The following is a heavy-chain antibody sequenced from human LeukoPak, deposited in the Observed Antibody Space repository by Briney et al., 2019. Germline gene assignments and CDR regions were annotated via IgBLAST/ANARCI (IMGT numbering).Heavy chain of an antibody. CDR1: GLRFRNYG. CDR2: IYYDGSNQ. CDR3: ARGAGGLRFLEWLLSYFDY. J-gene: IGHJ4*02. Sequence: GGSLRLSCVVSGLRFRNYGMHWVRQAPGKGLEWVAVIYYDGSNQYYADSVKGRFTISRDNSKNTLYLQMNSLRAEDTAVYYCARGAGGLRFLEWLLSYFDYWGQGTLVTVSS. V-gene: IGHV3-30*19. D-gene: IGHD3-3*01.